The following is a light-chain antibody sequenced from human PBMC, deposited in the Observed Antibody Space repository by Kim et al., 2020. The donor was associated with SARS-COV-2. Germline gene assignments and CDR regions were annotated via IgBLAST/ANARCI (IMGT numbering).Light chain of an antibody. Sequence: EIVLAQSPGTLSLSPGERATLSCRASQSVTSSHLAWHQQKPGQAPSLLIYAASTRATGIPDRFSGSGSGTDFTLTISRLEPEDFAVYSCQQYHSSPITFGQGTRLEIK. CDR1: QSVTSSH. CDR3: QQYHSSPIT. CDR2: AAS. V-gene: IGKV3-20*01. J-gene: IGKJ5*01.